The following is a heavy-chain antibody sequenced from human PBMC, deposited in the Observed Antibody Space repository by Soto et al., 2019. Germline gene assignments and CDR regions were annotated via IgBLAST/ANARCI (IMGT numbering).Heavy chain of an antibody. V-gene: IGHV4-39*01. D-gene: IGHD4-17*01. Sequence: PSETLSLTCTVSGGSISSSRYYWGWIRQPPGKGLEWIGTIYYSGNMYYNPSLKSRVTKSIDTSKNQFSLKLSSVTAADTAVYYCARSFYGDYLYYFDYWGQGTLVTVSS. CDR1: GGSISSSRYY. CDR2: IYYSGNM. J-gene: IGHJ4*02. CDR3: ARSFYGDYLYYFDY.